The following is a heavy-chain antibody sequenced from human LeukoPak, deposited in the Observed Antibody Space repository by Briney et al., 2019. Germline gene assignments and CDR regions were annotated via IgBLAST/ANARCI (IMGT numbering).Heavy chain of an antibody. D-gene: IGHD5-18*01. CDR2: IYYSGST. CDR1: GGSISSYY. CDR3: ARSIQLWFPFDY. Sequence: PSETLSLTCTVSGGSISSYYWSWIRQPPGKGLEWIGYIYYSGSTNYNPSLKSRVTISVDPSKNQFSLKLSSVTAADTAVYYYARSIQLWFPFDYWGQGTLVTVSS. V-gene: IGHV4-59*01. J-gene: IGHJ4*02.